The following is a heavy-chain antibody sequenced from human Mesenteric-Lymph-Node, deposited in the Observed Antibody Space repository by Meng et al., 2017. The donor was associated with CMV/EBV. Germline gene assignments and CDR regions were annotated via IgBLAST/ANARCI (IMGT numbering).Heavy chain of an antibody. V-gene: IGHV4-39*07. Sequence: SETLSLTCTVSGGSISGSSYYWGWIRQPPGEGLEWIGSIYYSGNTYYNPSLKSRVTISVDTSKNQFSLKLSAVTAADTAIYYCARDEDTVVVPAAGLFDLWGRGTLVTVSS. CDR2: IYYSGNT. CDR1: GGSISGSSYY. CDR3: ARDEDTVVVPAAGLFDL. D-gene: IGHD2-2*01. J-gene: IGHJ2*01.